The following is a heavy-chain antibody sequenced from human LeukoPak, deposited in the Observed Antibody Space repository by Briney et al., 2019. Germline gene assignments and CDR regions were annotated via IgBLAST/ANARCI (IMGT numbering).Heavy chain of an antibody. CDR3: AKVYDNQLLFNWFDP. D-gene: IGHD2-2*01. CDR1: GFTFSSYE. V-gene: IGHV3-48*03. Sequence: PGGSLRLSCAASGFTFSSYEMNWVRQAPGKGLEWVSYISSSGSTKYYADSVKGRFTISRDNAKNSLYVQMNSLRAEDTAVYYCAKVYDNQLLFNWFDPWGQGTLVTVSS. J-gene: IGHJ5*02. CDR2: ISSSGSTK.